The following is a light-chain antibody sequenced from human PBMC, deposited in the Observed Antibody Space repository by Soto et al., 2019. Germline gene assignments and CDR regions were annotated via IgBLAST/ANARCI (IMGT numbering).Light chain of an antibody. J-gene: IGLJ2*01. V-gene: IGLV1-36*01. CDR1: SSNIRNNV. CDR2: YDD. CDR3: ATWDDSLNGQV. Sequence: QSVLTQPPSVSGAPRQSVTISCSGSSSNIRNNVVNWYQQFPGKAPKLLIYYDDLLPSGVSARLSGSKSGTSASLAISGLQSEDEADYYCATWDDSLNGQVFGGGTKLTVL.